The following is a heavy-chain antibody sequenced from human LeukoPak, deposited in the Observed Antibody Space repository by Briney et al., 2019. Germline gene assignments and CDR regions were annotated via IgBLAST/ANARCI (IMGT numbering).Heavy chain of an antibody. CDR3: AVIGGGDTGSSAFDY. J-gene: IGHJ4*02. CDR2: ITPSGGST. CDR1: GYTFTYYY. V-gene: IGHV1-46*01. D-gene: IGHD1-26*01. Sequence: GASVKISCKASGYTFTYYYMHWVRQAPGQGLEWLGLITPSGGSTWYAQKFQGRVTMTRDMSTSTVYMELSSLRSEDTAVYYCAVIGGGDTGSSAFDYWGQGTLVTVSS.